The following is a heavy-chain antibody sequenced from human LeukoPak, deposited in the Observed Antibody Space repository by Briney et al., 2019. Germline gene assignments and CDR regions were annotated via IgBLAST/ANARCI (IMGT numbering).Heavy chain of an antibody. D-gene: IGHD4-17*01. CDR1: EFTFSSYW. Sequence: GGSLRLSCAASEFTFSSYWMSWVRQAPGKGLEWVANIKQDGSEKYYVDSVKGRFTVSRDNAKNSLYLQMNSLRAEDTAVYYCARADGDGGYYYYYGMDVWGKGTTVTVSS. J-gene: IGHJ6*04. CDR2: IKQDGSEK. V-gene: IGHV3-7*03. CDR3: ARADGDGGYYYYYGMDV.